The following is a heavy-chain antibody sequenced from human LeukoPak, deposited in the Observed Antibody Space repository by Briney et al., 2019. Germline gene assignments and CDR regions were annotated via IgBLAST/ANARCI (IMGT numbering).Heavy chain of an antibody. Sequence: GGSLRLSCTASGLTFSTSGFNWVRQAPGKGLEWVASIGPTGSDRYHADSIKGRFTISGDNANNFLYLQMNSLRAEDTAVYYCATETNGSHYDYWGQGTLLTVSS. D-gene: IGHD1-14*01. J-gene: IGHJ4*02. CDR2: IGPTGSDR. CDR3: ATETNGSHYDY. CDR1: GLTFSTSG. V-gene: IGHV3-21*06.